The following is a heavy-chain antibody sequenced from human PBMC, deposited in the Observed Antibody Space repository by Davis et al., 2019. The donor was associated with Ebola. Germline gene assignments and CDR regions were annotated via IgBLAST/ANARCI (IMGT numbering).Heavy chain of an antibody. J-gene: IGHJ5*02. Sequence: SETLSLTCDVSGNSISSSHYWGWIRQPPGTGLEWIGSLYHTGSSYYTPSLKSRVTLSIDTSKNHFSLNLSAVTATDTAIYYCARGYCTGTVSYTYWFDPWGQGTLVRVSS. V-gene: IGHV4-38-2*01. D-gene: IGHD2-8*02. CDR3: ARGYCTGTVSYTYWFDP. CDR2: LYHTGSS. CDR1: GNSISSSHY.